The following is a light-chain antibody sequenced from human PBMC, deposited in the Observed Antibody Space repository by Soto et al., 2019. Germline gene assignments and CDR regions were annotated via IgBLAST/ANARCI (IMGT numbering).Light chain of an antibody. CDR3: SSYSNRTTLYV. CDR2: DVS. CDR1: SRDVGGYNY. J-gene: IGLJ1*01. Sequence: QSVLTQPASVSGSPGQSITISCTGTSRDVGGYNYVSWYQKNPGKAPKLMIYDVSNRPSGVSDRFSGSKSGNTASLTISGLQAEDEADYYCSSYSNRTTLYVFGTGTKLTVL. V-gene: IGLV2-14*03.